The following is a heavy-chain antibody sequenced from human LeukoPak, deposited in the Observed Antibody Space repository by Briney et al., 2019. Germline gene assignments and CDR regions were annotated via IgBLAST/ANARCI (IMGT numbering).Heavy chain of an antibody. CDR1: GFTFSNYA. V-gene: IGHV3-23*01. CDR2: ISVSGGST. Sequence: GGSLRLSCAASGFTFSNYAMSWVRQAPGKGLEWVSSISVSGGSTYYADSVKGRFTISRDNSKNTLYLQMNSLRAEDTAVYYCAKDKFTVTGDYWGQGTLVTVSS. D-gene: IGHD4-17*01. J-gene: IGHJ4*02. CDR3: AKDKFTVTGDY.